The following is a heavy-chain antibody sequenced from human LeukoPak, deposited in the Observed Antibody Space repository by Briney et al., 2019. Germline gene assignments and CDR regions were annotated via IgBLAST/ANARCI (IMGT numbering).Heavy chain of an antibody. V-gene: IGHV1-2*02. CDR2: INPNNGDT. Sequence: GSVKVSCKASGYTFTGYYIHWVRQAPGQGLEWMGWINPNNGDTNYAQKFQDRITMTGDMSITTAYMELSRLRSDDTAVYYCARVGSSGYSHPLYWGQGTLVTVSS. CDR1: GYTFTGYY. J-gene: IGHJ4*02. D-gene: IGHD3-22*01. CDR3: ARVGSSGYSHPLY.